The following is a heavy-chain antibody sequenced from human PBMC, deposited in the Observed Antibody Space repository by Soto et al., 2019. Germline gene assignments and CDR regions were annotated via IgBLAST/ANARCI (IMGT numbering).Heavy chain of an antibody. CDR1: GFTFSGYS. V-gene: IGHV3-23*01. Sequence: PXVSLRLFCAASGFTFSGYSMSWVRQAPGKGLEWVSAISGSGGSTYYADSVKGRFTISRDNSKNTLYLQMNSLRAEDTAVYYCAKDYYDAEWFDPWGQGTLVTVSS. CDR3: AKDYYDAEWFDP. CDR2: ISGSGGST. D-gene: IGHD3-22*01. J-gene: IGHJ5*02.